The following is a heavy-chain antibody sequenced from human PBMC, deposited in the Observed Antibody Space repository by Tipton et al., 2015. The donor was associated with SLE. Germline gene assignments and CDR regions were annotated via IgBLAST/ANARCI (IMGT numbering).Heavy chain of an antibody. CDR1: GGSFSGYY. Sequence: GSLRLSCAVYGGSFSGYYWSWIRQPPGKGLEWVSYISSSGSTIYYADSVKGRFTISRDNAKNSLYLQMNSLRAEDTVVYYCARDISTVTGLWGQGTLVTVSS. V-gene: IGHV3-11*04. D-gene: IGHD4-17*01. CDR2: ISSSGSTI. CDR3: ARDISTVTGL. J-gene: IGHJ4*02.